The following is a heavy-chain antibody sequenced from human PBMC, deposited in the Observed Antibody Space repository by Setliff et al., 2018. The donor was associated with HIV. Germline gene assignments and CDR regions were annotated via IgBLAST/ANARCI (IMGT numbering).Heavy chain of an antibody. V-gene: IGHV1-2*02. CDR3: ARLFYDYWSGFYSGDY. D-gene: IGHD3-3*01. CDR2: MNPNSGGT. Sequence: VASVKVSCKASGYTFTVYYLHWLRQAPGQGLEWMGWMNPNSGGTNYAQKFQGRVTMTRDTSINTAFMELNSLRSDDTAVYYCARLFYDYWSGFYSGDYWGQGTLVTVS. CDR1: GYTFTVYY. J-gene: IGHJ4*02.